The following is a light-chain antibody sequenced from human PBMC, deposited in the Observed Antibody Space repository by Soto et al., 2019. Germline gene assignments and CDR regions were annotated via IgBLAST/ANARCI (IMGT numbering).Light chain of an antibody. J-gene: IGKJ2*01. CDR1: QSIQTW. CDR2: DAS. V-gene: IGKV1-5*01. CDR3: QQYESYPYT. Sequence: DIQMTQSPSTLSASVGDRVTISCRASQSIQTWLAWYQQKPGKAPKLLIFDASDLASGVSSRFSGSGSGAEFTLTISSLQADDFATYDCQQYESYPYTFGRGTRLEIK.